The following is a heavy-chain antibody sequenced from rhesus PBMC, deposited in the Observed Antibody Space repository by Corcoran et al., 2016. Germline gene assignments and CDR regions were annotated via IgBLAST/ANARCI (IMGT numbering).Heavy chain of an antibody. CDR1: GGSFRSYR. V-gene: IGHV4-80*01. CDR2: INGYSGST. Sequence: QVHLQESGPGLVKPSETLSLTCAVSGGSFRSYRCNCIRPPPGKGLEWSGEINGYSGSTNYNPSLQSRATISRDGSKNQFSLKLTSVTAADTAVYYCTSPIRYRFDVWGPGVLVSVSS. D-gene: IGHD3-9*01. CDR3: TSPIRYRFDV. J-gene: IGHJ5-1*01.